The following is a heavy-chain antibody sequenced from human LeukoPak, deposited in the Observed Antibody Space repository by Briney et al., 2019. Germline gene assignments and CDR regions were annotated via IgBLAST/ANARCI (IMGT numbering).Heavy chain of an antibody. Sequence: SETLSLTCTVSGGSISSGGYYWSWIRLHPGKGLEWIGYIYYSGSTYYTPSLKSRVTISVDTSKNQFSLKLSSVTAADTAVYYCARGKYSSSSHDYWGQGTLVTVSS. V-gene: IGHV4-31*03. J-gene: IGHJ4*02. CDR1: GGSISSGGYY. D-gene: IGHD6-13*01. CDR2: IYYSGST. CDR3: ARGKYSSSSHDY.